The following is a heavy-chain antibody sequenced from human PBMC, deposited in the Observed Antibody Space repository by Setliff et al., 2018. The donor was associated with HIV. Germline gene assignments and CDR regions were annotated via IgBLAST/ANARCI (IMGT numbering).Heavy chain of an antibody. Sequence: GGSLRLSCVASGLPFYNYWMTWLRRAPGKGLEWVGRIKSKTDGGTTDYAAPVKGRFTISRDDSKNTLYLQMNSLKIEDTAVYYCTTGTRLVDWGQGALVTVSS. D-gene: IGHD2-21*01. J-gene: IGHJ4*02. V-gene: IGHV3-15*01. CDR1: GLPFYNYW. CDR3: TTGTRLVD. CDR2: IKSKTDGGTT.